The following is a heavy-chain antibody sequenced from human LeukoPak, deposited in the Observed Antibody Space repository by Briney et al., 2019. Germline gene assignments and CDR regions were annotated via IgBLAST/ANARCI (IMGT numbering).Heavy chain of an antibody. D-gene: IGHD2-2*01. V-gene: IGHV4-39*01. CDR3: ARRPVIYCSSTSCYAGAFDI. CDR2: IYYSGST. Sequence: PSETLSLTCTVSGGSISSSSYYWGWIRQPPGKGVEWIGTIYYSGSTYYNPSLKSRVTISVDTSKNQFSLKLSSVTAADTAVYYCARRPVIYCSSTSCYAGAFDIWGQGTMVTVSP. CDR1: GGSISSSSYY. J-gene: IGHJ3*02.